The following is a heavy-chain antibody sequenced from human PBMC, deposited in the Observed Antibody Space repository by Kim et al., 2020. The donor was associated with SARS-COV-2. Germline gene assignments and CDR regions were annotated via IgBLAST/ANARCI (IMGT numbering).Heavy chain of an antibody. D-gene: IGHD6-19*01. CDR3: ARERMEVAGTGEWSFDY. J-gene: IGHJ4*02. V-gene: IGHV6-1*01. Sequence: VKSRITINPDTAKNQFSLQLNSVTPEDTAVYYCARERMEVAGTGEWSFDYWGQGTLVTVSS.